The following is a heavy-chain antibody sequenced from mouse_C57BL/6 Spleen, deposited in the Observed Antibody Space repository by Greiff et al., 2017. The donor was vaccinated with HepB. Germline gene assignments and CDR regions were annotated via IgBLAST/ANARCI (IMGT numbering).Heavy chain of an antibody. V-gene: IGHV5-4*01. CDR2: ISDGGSYT. CDR1: GFTFSSYA. Sequence: EVHLVESGGGLVKPGGSLKLSCAASGFTFSSYAMSWVRQTPEKRLEWVATISDGGSYTYYPDNVKGRFTISRDNAKNNLYLQMSHLKSEDTAMYYCARDPITTVVAHWYFDVWGTGTTVTVSS. CDR3: ARDPITTVVAHWYFDV. J-gene: IGHJ1*03. D-gene: IGHD1-1*01.